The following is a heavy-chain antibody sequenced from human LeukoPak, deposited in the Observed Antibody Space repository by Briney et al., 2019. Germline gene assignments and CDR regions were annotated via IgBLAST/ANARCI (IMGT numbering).Heavy chain of an antibody. CDR1: GFTFSSYS. J-gene: IGHJ4*02. CDR3: ARDVDTAYFDY. CDR2: ISSSSSYI. Sequence: GGSLRLSCAASGFTFSSYSMNWVRQAPGKGLEWVSSISSSSSYIYYADSVKGRFTISRDNAKNSLYLQMISLRAEDTAVYYCARDVDTAYFDYWGQGTLVTVSS. D-gene: IGHD5-18*01. V-gene: IGHV3-21*01.